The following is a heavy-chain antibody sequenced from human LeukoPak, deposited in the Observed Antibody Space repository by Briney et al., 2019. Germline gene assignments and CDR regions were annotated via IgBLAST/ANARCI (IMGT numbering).Heavy chain of an antibody. CDR1: GFTFSSYG. D-gene: IGHD3-9*01. Sequence: GGSLRLSCAASGFTFSSYGMHWVRQAPGKGLEWVAVISYDGSNKYYADSVKGRFTISRDNAKNTLYLQMNSLRAEDTAVYYCARVRPYYDILTGYYSNFDYWGQGTLVTVSS. V-gene: IGHV3-30*03. CDR2: ISYDGSNK. CDR3: ARVRPYYDILTGYYSNFDY. J-gene: IGHJ4*02.